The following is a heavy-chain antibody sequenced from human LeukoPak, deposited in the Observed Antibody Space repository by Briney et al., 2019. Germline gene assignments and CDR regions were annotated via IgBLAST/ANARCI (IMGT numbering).Heavy chain of an antibody. D-gene: IGHD1-26*01. V-gene: IGHV3-23*01. Sequence: PGGSLTLSCAVSGFTFSSYAMSWVSHPPGKGLEWVSAISGGGGSKYDEYYTDSVKGRFAISRDNSKNTLCLQMNSLRAEDTAVYYSAVGSYLGRNFDYWGQGTLVTVSS. J-gene: IGHJ4*02. CDR2: ISGGGGSKYDE. CDR3: AVGSYLGRNFDY. CDR1: GFTFSSYA.